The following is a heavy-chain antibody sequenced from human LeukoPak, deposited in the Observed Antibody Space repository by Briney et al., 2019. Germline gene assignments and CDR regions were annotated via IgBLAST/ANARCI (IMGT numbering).Heavy chain of an antibody. CDR1: GGSISSSSYY. Sequence: PSETLSLTCTVSGGSISSSSYYWGWIRQPPGKGLEWIGSIYYSGSTYYNPSLKSRVTISVDTSKNQFSLKLSSVTAADTAVYYCARDHYYGSGSAFDIWGQGTMVTVSS. CDR2: IYYSGST. CDR3: ARDHYYGSGSAFDI. D-gene: IGHD3-10*01. J-gene: IGHJ3*02. V-gene: IGHV4-39*07.